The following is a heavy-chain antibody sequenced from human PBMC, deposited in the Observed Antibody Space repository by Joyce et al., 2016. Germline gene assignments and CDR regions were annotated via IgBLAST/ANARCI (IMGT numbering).Heavy chain of an antibody. J-gene: IGHJ4*02. V-gene: IGHV1-69*06. Sequence: QMQLVQSGAEVKKPGSSVKVSCRAFGGTRSGYAISWVLQATGQGLEWMGGINPICATAKYAQKSQTRLTITADKATNTAYMELSSLRSEDTAIYYRVRVGQSGNINDYWGQGTQVTVSS. CDR3: VRVGQSGNINDY. CDR2: INPICATA. CDR1: GGTRSGYA.